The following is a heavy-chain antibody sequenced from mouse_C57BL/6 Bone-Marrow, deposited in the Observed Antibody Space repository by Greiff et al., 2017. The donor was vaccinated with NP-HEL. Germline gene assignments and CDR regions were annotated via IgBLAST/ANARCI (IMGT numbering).Heavy chain of an antibody. CDR1: GFNIKDDY. D-gene: IGHD2-4*01. V-gene: IGHV14-4*01. CDR2: IDPENGDT. CDR3: TYYDYDVYYFDY. J-gene: IGHJ2*01. Sequence: EVQLQQSGAELVRPGASVKLSCTASGFNIKDDYMHWVKQRPEQGLEWIGWIDPENGDTAYASQFQGKATITADTSSNTAYLQLSSLTSEDTAVYYCTYYDYDVYYFDYWGQGTTLTVSS.